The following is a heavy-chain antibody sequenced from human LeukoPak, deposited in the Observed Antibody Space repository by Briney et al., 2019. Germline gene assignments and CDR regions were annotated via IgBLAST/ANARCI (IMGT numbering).Heavy chain of an antibody. V-gene: IGHV4-39*01. D-gene: IGHD2-8*01. Sequence: SQTLSLTCTVSGGSISSTFYYWGWIRQPPGKGLEWIGSINYSGSTYYNPSLKSRVTISVDTSKNQFSLKLSSVTAADTAVYYCARRRFVRGPDVVNPFDYWGQGTLVTVSS. CDR3: ARRRFVRGPDVVNPFDY. CDR2: INYSGST. J-gene: IGHJ4*02. CDR1: GGSISSTFYY.